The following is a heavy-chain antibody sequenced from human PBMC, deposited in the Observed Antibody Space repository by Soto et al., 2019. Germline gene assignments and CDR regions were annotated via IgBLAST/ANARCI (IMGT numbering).Heavy chain of an antibody. CDR1: GYTFTSYG. CDR2: ISAYNGNT. D-gene: IGHD3-3*01. J-gene: IGHJ6*03. CDR3: AREYYDFWSGYYPYYYYYMDV. Sequence: ASVKVSCKASGYTFTSYGISWVRQAPGQGLEWMGWISAYNGNTNYAQKLQGRVTMTTDTSTSTAYMELRSLRSDDTAVYYCAREYYDFWSGYYPYYYYYMDVWGKGTTVTVSS. V-gene: IGHV1-18*01.